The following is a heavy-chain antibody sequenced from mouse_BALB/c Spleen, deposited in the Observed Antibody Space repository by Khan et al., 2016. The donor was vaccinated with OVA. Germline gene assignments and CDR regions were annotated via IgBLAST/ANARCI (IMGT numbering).Heavy chain of an antibody. CDR3: ARLEDI. D-gene: IGHD1-3*01. CDR1: GFSLPSYG. V-gene: IGHV2-9*02. CDR2: LWAGGST. J-gene: IGHJ2*01. Sequence: VQLVESGPALVPPSHTLSITCTVSGFSLPSYGVHWFRQLLGRGLEWLGELWAGGSTNYNSAVMSRLSISKDNSKSQVFLKMNSLQTDDTAMYYCARLEDIWGQGTTLTVSS.